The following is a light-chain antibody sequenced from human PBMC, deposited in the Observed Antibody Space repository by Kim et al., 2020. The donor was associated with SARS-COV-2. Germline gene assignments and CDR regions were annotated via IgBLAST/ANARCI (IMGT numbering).Light chain of an antibody. J-gene: IGLJ3*02. V-gene: IGLV3-19*01. CDR2: GKN. CDR3: NSRDSSGNHWV. CDR1: SLRSYY. Sequence: SSELTQDPAVSVALGQTVRITCQGDSLRSYYPSWYQQKPGQAPVLVIYGKNNRPSGIPDRFSGSSSGNTASLTITGAQAEDEADYYCNSRDSSGNHWVFC.